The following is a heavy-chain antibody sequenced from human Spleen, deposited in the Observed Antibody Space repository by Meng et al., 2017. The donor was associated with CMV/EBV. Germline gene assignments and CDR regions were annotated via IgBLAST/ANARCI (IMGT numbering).Heavy chain of an antibody. CDR1: GYTFTNYY. J-gene: IGHJ5*02. D-gene: IGHD4-11*01. CDR3: ARGYDYTNYNWFDP. V-gene: IGHV1-46*01. Sequence: ASGYTFTNYYIHWVRQAPGQGLEWMGKINPGPGSTNYAQKFQGRLIITRDTSTNTVYMELNSLRSEDTAVYYCARGYDYTNYNWFDPWGQGTLVTVSS. CDR2: INPGPGST.